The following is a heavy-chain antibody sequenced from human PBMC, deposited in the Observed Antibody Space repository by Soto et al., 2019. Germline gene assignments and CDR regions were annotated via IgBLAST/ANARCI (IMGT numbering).Heavy chain of an antibody. V-gene: IGHV3-23*01. D-gene: IGHD6-13*01. CDR2: ISGSGDYT. CDR1: GFTFSSYA. CDR3: TKEAYSSIPNYYYGMDG. Sequence: PGGSLRLSCAGSGFTFSSYALGWVRQAPGKGLEWVSVISGSGDYTYYADSVKGRFTISRDNSKNTLYLQMNSLRVDDTAVYYCTKEAYSSIPNYYYGMDGWGQGTTVTVSS. J-gene: IGHJ6*02.